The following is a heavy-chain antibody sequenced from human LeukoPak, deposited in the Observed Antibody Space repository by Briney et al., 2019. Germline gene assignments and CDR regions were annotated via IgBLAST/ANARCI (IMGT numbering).Heavy chain of an antibody. V-gene: IGHV3-53*04. CDR2: IYSGGNT. D-gene: IGHD6-19*01. CDR1: GFSVSTKY. Sequence: PGGSLRLSCAASGFSVSTKYMSWVRQAPGKGLEWVSIIYSGGNTYYADSVRGRFTISRHNSKNTVYLQMNSLRPEDTVVYHCARGPYSSGSSADYWGQGTLVTVSS. CDR3: ARGPYSSGSSADY. J-gene: IGHJ4*02.